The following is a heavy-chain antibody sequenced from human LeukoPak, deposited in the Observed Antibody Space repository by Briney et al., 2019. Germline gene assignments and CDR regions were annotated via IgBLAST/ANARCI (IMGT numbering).Heavy chain of an antibody. V-gene: IGHV1-18*01. CDR3: ARDAVVNTYYYGSGSPLCYYMDV. CDR1: GYTFTSYG. D-gene: IGHD3-10*01. CDR2: ISAYNGNT. J-gene: IGHJ6*03. Sequence: ASVKVSCKASGYTFTSYGISWVRQAPGQGLEWMGWISAYNGNTNYAQKLQGRVTMTTDTSTSTAYMELRSLRSDDTAVYYCARDAVVNTYYYGSGSPLCYYMDVWGKGTTVTVSS.